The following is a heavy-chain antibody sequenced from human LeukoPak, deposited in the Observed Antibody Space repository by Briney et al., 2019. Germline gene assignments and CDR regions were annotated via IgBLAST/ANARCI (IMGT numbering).Heavy chain of an antibody. J-gene: IGHJ4*02. CDR3: AAGYGSGSYDY. D-gene: IGHD3-10*01. V-gene: IGHV4-39*07. CDR2: IYYSGST. Sequence: SETLSLTCTVSGGSISSSSYYWGWIRQPPGKGLEWIGSIYYSGSTYYNPSLKSRVTISVDTSKNQFSLKLSSVTAADTAVYYCAAGYGSGSYDYWGQGTLVTVSS. CDR1: GGSISSSSYY.